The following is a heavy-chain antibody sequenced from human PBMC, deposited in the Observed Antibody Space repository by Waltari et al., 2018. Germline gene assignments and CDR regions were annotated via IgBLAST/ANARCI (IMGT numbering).Heavy chain of an antibody. V-gene: IGHV4-38-2*02. CDR2: TFHSGNT. D-gene: IGHD5-12*01. CDR1: GFCISSGYY. CDR3: ARDPIPGYAYRSDY. Sequence: QVQLQESGPGLVKPSATLSLIGTVSGFCISSGYYWGWIRQPPGKGLEWIGSTFHSGNTDYNPSLKSRVTMSVATSKNQFSLRLSSVTAADTAVYYCARDPIPGYAYRSDYWGQGTLVTVSS. J-gene: IGHJ4*02.